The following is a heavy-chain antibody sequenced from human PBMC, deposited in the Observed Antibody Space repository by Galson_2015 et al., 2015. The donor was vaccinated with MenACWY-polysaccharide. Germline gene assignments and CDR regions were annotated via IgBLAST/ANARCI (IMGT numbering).Heavy chain of an antibody. CDR3: ARDCSAGRGVGRAAWASVFDI. J-gene: IGHJ3*02. V-gene: IGHV1-18*01. CDR1: GYTFTSYG. CDR2: ISAYNGNT. Sequence: SVKVSCKASGYTFTSYGISWVRQAPGQGLEWMGWISAYNGNTNYAQKLQGRVTMNTDTSTSTAYMELRSLRSDDPAVYYCARDCSAGRGVGRAAWASVFDIWGQGTMVTVSS. D-gene: IGHD2-2*01.